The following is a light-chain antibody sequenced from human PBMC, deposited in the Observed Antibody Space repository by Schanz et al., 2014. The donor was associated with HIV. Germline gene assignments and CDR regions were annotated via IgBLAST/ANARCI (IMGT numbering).Light chain of an antibody. CDR2: EVT. CDR1: SSDVGGYNY. V-gene: IGLV2-8*01. J-gene: IGLJ2*01. Sequence: QSVLTQPPSASGSPGQSVTISCTGTSSDVGGYNYVSWYQQHPGKAPKLMIYEVTKRPSGVPDRFSGSRSGNTASLVISGLQSEDEADYYCATWDDSLNGPVFGGGTKVTVL. CDR3: ATWDDSLNGPV.